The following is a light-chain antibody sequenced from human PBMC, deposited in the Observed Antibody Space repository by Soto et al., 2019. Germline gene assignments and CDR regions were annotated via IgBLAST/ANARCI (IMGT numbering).Light chain of an antibody. CDR3: QQYYSTPRT. CDR1: QSVLYSSNNKNY. J-gene: IGKJ1*01. V-gene: IGKV4-1*01. Sequence: DIVMTQSPDSLAVSLGERATSNCRSSQSVLYSSNNKNYLAWYQQKPGQPPKLLIYWAFTRESGVPDRFSGSGSGTDFTLTISSLQAEDVAVYYCQQYYSTPRTFGQGTKVDNK. CDR2: WAF.